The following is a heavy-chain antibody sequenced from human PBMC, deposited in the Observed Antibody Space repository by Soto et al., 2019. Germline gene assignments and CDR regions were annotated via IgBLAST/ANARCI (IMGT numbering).Heavy chain of an antibody. V-gene: IGHV3-23*01. D-gene: IGHD6-25*01. J-gene: IGHJ4*02. CDR3: GERAY. Sequence: EVQLLESGGGLVQPGGSLRLSCAASGFTFSSYAMSWFRQAPGKGLEWVSGITGGGGNTHYADSVKGRFTISRDNSKNTLYLQMNSLRADDTAVYYCGERAYWGQGTLVTVSS. CDR1: GFTFSSYA. CDR2: ITGGGGNT.